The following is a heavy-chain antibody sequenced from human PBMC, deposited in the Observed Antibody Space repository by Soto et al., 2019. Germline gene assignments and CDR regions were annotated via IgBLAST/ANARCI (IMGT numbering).Heavy chain of an antibody. Sequence: QVQLVQSGAEVKKPGSSVKVSCKASGGTFSSYAISWVRQAPGQGLEWMGGIIPIFGTANYAQKFQGRVTXXAXEXXSTAYLGLSSLRAEDTAVYYWASARRYQLLSTFAYWGQGTLVTVSS. CDR1: GGTFSSYA. V-gene: IGHV1-69*12. D-gene: IGHD2-2*01. J-gene: IGHJ4*02. CDR2: IIPIFGTA. CDR3: ASARRYQLLSTFAY.